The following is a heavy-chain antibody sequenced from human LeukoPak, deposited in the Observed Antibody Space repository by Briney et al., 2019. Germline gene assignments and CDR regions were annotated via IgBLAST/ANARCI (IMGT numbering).Heavy chain of an antibody. CDR3: ARVRYDYVWGSPPAFDL. V-gene: IGHV1-8*03. CDR1: ENTFTDHD. D-gene: IGHD3-16*01. J-gene: IGHJ3*01. Sequence: ASVKVSCKTSENTFTDHDINWVRQATGQGLEWMGWMNFNSGKTGYVQRFQGRVTITRNTSISTAYMELSSLRSEDTAVYYCARVRYDYVWGSPPAFDLWGQGTMVTVSS. CDR2: MNFNSGKT.